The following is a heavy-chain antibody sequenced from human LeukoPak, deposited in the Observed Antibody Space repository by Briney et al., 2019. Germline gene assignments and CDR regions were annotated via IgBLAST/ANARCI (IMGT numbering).Heavy chain of an antibody. J-gene: IGHJ2*01. Sequence: QPGGSLRLSCAASGFTVSSNYMSWVRQAPGKGLEWVSVIYSGGSTYYADSVKGRFTISRDNSKNTLYLQMNSLRAEDTAVYYCAREKDTWEIQLGNWYFDLWGRGTLVTVSS. CDR2: IYSGGST. CDR3: AREKDTWEIQLGNWYFDL. D-gene: IGHD5-18*01. V-gene: IGHV3-53*01. CDR1: GFTVSSNY.